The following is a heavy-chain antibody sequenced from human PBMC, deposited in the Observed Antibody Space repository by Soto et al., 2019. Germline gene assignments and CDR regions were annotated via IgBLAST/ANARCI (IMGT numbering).Heavy chain of an antibody. CDR2: INHSGST. CDR1: GGSFSRYY. CDR3: ARGEGRLVGTWFDP. Sequence: QVQLQQWGAGLLKPSETLSLTCDVYGGSFSRYYWNWIRQPPGKGLEWLGEINHSGSTNYNPSLESRVPISLDTSKTQCSLKLTSVTAADTAVYYCARGEGRLVGTWFDPWGQGTLVTVSS. D-gene: IGHD5-12*01. J-gene: IGHJ5*02. V-gene: IGHV4-34*01.